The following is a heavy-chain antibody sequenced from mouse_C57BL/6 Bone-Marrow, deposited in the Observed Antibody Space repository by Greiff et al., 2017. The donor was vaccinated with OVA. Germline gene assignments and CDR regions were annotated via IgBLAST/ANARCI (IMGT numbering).Heavy chain of an antibody. CDR3: ARKTYYSNYGYFDY. CDR2: IDPSDSYT. D-gene: IGHD2-5*01. J-gene: IGHJ2*01. Sequence: QVQLQQPGAELVMPGASVKLSCKASGYTFTSYWMHWVKQRPGQGLEWIGEIDPSDSYTNYNQTFKGKSTLTVDKSSSTAYMQLSSLTSEDSAVYYCARKTYYSNYGYFDYWGQGTTLTVSS. CDR1: GYTFTSYW. V-gene: IGHV1-69*01.